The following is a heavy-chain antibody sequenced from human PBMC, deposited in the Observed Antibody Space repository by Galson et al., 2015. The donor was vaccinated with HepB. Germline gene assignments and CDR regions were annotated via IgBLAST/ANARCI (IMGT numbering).Heavy chain of an antibody. D-gene: IGHD3-22*01. CDR3: AGDSSGYYFGY. J-gene: IGHJ4*02. V-gene: IGHV4-39*01. Sequence: LSLTCTVSGGSIRSSSYYWGWIRQPPGKGLEWIGSIYYSGSTYYNPSLKSRVTISVDTSKNQFSLKLSSVTAADTAVYYCAGDSSGYYFGYWGQGTLVTVSS. CDR2: IYYSGST. CDR1: GGSIRSSSYY.